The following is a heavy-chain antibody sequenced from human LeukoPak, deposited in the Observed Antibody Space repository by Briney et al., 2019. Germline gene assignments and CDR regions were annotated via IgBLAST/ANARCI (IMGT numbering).Heavy chain of an antibody. CDR1: GFTVSSNY. V-gene: IGHV3-66*01. D-gene: IGHD3-10*01. CDR3: ASAPMVRGVIVH. J-gene: IGHJ3*01. CDR2: IYSGGST. Sequence: GGSLRLSCAASGFTVSSNYMSWVRQAPGKGLEWVSVIYSGGSTYYADSVKGRFTISRDNSKNTLYLQMNSLRAEDTAVYYCASAPMVRGVIVHWGQGTMVTVSS.